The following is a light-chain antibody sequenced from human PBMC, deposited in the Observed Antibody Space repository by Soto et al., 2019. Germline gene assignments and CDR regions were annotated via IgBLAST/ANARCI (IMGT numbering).Light chain of an antibody. CDR1: SSNIGNNA. V-gene: IGLV1-36*01. CDR3: ASWDDSLNGPV. Sequence: QSVLTQRPSVSAAPRQRVTISCSGSSSNIGNNAVNWYQLLPGKAPKLLIHFDDRVSSGVSDRFSGSKSGTSASLAISGLQSEDEADYFCASWDDSLNGPVFGGGTKVTVL. CDR2: FDD. J-gene: IGLJ3*02.